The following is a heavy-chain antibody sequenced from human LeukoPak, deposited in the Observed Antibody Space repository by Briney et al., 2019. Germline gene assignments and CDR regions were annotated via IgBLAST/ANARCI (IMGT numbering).Heavy chain of an antibody. V-gene: IGHV3-48*03. CDR1: GFTFSSYE. CDR2: ISSDGSTK. CDR3: GRDRRDFLTGFYDY. Sequence: GGSLRLSCAASGFTFSSYEMNWVRQAPGKGLEWISYISSDGSTKYYADSVKGRFTISRDNAKNSLYLQMNSLRAEHTAVYYCGRDRRDFLTGFYDYWGLGTLVTVSS. J-gene: IGHJ4*02. D-gene: IGHD3-9*01.